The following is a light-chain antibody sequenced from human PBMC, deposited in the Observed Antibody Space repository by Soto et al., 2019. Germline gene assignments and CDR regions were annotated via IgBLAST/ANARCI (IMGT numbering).Light chain of an antibody. CDR2: KTS. CDR1: QTISSW. J-gene: IGKJ1*01. CDR3: QHYNIYSGA. V-gene: IGKV1-5*03. Sequence: DIQLTQSPSTLSGSVGDRVTITCRASQTISSWLDWYQQKPGKAPKLLIYKTSTLKSGVPSRFSGSGSETEFTLTISSLQPDDFATYYCQHYNIYSGAFGQGTKVDIK.